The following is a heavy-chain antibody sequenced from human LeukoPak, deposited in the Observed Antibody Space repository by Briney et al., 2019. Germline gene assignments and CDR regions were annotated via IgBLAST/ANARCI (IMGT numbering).Heavy chain of an antibody. J-gene: IGHJ4*02. CDR1: GFTFSSYG. CDR2: IRYDGSNK. D-gene: IGHD6-19*01. V-gene: IGHV3-30*02. Sequence: GGSLRLSCAASGFTFSSYGMHWVRQAPGKGLEWVAFIRYDGSNKYYADSVEGRFTISRDNSKNTLYLQMNSLRAEDTAVYYCAKTGGSGWYSDYWGQGTLVTVSS. CDR3: AKTGGSGWYSDY.